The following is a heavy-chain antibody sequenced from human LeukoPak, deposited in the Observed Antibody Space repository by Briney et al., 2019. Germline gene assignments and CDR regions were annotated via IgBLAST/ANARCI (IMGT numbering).Heavy chain of an antibody. CDR2: MSPNSDNT. Sequence: GASVRVYCKASEYTFGDYAINWMRQATGQWLEWMGWMSPNSDNTGYAQKFQGRVTFTRDTSISTAYMELRSLTSEDTAVYYCARDYGGSSGWFDPWGQGTLVTVSS. CDR3: ARDYGGSSGWFDP. V-gene: IGHV1-8*02. J-gene: IGHJ5*02. D-gene: IGHD4-23*01. CDR1: EYTFGDYA.